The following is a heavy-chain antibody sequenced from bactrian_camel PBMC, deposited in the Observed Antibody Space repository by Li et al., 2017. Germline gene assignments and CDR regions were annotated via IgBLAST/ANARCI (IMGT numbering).Heavy chain of an antibody. Sequence: HVQLVESGGGSVQAGGSLRLSCVASLDINSTPCMGWFRQAPGMDREGVATIATRDSKTDYADSVKGRSTISTDDANNTLDLQLDSPQPEDTAMYYCAVLSQFNHCRGVVVGIWQQYASWGQGTQVTVS. J-gene: IGHJ4*01. CDR2: IATRDSKT. CDR1: LDINSTPC. CDR3: AVLSQFNHCRGVVVGIWQQYAS. V-gene: IGHV3S54*01. D-gene: IGHD6*01.